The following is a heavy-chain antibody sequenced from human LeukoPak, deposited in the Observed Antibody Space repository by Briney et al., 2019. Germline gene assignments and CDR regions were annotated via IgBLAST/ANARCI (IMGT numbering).Heavy chain of an antibody. Sequence: GRSLRLSCAASGFTFSSYAMHWVRQAPGKGLEWVAIISYDGSNKFYADSVKGRFTISRDNSKTTLFLQMDSLRAEDTAVYYCAKDQSDYAGNYFDYWGQGTLVTVSS. D-gene: IGHD4-17*01. V-gene: IGHV3-30*18. CDR3: AKDQSDYAGNYFDY. CDR2: ISYDGSNK. CDR1: GFTFSSYA. J-gene: IGHJ4*02.